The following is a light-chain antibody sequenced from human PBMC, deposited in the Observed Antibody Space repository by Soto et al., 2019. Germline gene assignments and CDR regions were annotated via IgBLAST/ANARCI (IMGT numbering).Light chain of an antibody. V-gene: IGLV1-44*01. J-gene: IGLJ1*01. CDR3: AAWDDSLNGFYV. CDR1: SXNIGSNT. Sequence: QSVLTQPPSASGTPGQRVTISCSGSSXNIGSNTVNWYQQLPGTAPKLLIYSNNQRPSGVPDRFSGSKSGTSASLAISGLQSEDEADYYCAAWDDSLNGFYVFGTGTKVTLL. CDR2: SNN.